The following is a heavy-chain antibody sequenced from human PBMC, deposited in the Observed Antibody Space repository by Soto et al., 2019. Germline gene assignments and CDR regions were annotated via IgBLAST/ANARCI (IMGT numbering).Heavy chain of an antibody. J-gene: IGHJ2*01. CDR1: CGSISSSSYY. D-gene: IGHD3-22*01. CDR2: ISGSGGST. CDR3: ARDGGEKGFYYDSSGYYFHVPYWYFDL. V-gene: IGHV3-23*01. Sequence: ETLSLTCTVSCGSISSSSYYWGWIRQAPGKGLEWVSAISGSGGSTYYADSVKGRFTISRDNSKNTLYLQMNSLRAEDTAVYYCARDGGEKGFYYDSSGYYFHVPYWYFDLWGRGTLVTVSS.